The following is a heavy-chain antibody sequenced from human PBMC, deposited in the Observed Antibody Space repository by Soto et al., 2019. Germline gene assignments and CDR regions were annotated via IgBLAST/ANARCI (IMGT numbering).Heavy chain of an antibody. CDR2: FNTYKGNT. V-gene: IGHV1-18*01. J-gene: IGHJ4*02. Sequence: QVQLVQSGAEVKKPGASVKVSCKASGYTFTSYGITWVRQAPGQGPEWMGWFNTYKGNTNYAQKFQGRVTMTTDTXXXXXXMXXXXXRSDXTAVYYCARERGNYAYGDYWGQGTLVTVSS. D-gene: IGHD3-16*01. CDR3: ARERGNYAYGDY. CDR1: GYTFTSYG.